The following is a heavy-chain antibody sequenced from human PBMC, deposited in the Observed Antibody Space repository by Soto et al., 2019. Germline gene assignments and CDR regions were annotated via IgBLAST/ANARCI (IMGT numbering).Heavy chain of an antibody. V-gene: IGHV4-61*01. CDR2: IYYSGST. J-gene: IGHJ4*02. Sequence: SETLSLTCTVSGGSVSSGSYYWSWIRQPPGKGLEWIGYIYYSGSTNYNPSLKSRVTISVDTSKNQFSLKLSSVTAADTAVYYCARAPYYDFWSGYFDYWGQGTLVTVS. CDR1: GGSVSSGSYY. CDR3: ARAPYYDFWSGYFDY. D-gene: IGHD3-3*01.